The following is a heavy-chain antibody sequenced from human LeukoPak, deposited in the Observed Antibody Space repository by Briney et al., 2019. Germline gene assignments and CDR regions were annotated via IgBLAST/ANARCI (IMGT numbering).Heavy chain of an antibody. Sequence: GSLRLSCAASGFTFSSYAMSWVRQPPGKGLEWIGEINHSGSTNYNPSLKSRVTISVDTSKNQFSLKLSSVTAADTAVYYCARDRGYSGYGWFDPWGQGTLVTVSS. CDR3: ARDRGYSGYGWFDP. D-gene: IGHD5-12*01. CDR1: GFTFSSYA. CDR2: INHSGST. V-gene: IGHV4-34*01. J-gene: IGHJ5*02.